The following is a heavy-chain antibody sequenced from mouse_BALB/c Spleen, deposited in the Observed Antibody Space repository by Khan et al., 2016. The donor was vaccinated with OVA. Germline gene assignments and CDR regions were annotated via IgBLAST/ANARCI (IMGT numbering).Heavy chain of an antibody. CDR2: INPSNGRT. J-gene: IGHJ3*01. V-gene: IGHV1S81*02. CDR1: GYTFTSYW. D-gene: IGHD4-1*01. CDR3: ARSWDSFAY. Sequence: QVQLQQPGAELVKPGASVKLSCKASGYTFTSYWMHWVKQRPGQGLEWIGEINPSNGRTNYNEKFKSKATLTVDKSSSTAYMTLSSLTSEDSAVYYCARSWDSFAYWGQGTLVTVSA.